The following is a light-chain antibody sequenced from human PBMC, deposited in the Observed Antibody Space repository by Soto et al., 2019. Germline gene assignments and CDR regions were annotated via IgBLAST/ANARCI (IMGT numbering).Light chain of an antibody. CDR2: GAS. CDR3: QQYNNWPLT. CDR1: QSVSTN. J-gene: IGKJ4*01. V-gene: IGKV3-15*01. Sequence: EVVMTQSPATLSVSPGERATLSCRASQSVSTNLAWYQQTPGQAPRLLIYGASIRATGAPARFSGSGSGTEFTLTISGLQSEDVADYFCQQYNNWPLTFGGGTKVEIK.